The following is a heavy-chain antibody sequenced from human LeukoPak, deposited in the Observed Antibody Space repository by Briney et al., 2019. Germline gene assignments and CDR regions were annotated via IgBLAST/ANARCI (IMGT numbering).Heavy chain of an antibody. Sequence: SETLSFTCAVYGESVSGYYWSWMCQPPGKGLEWIGQINHSGGTNYNPSLKSRVTISVDTSKNQFSLMLKFVTAADTAVYYCARHAHHSNYGANDYWGQGTLVTVSS. J-gene: IGHJ4*02. V-gene: IGHV4-34*01. D-gene: IGHD4-11*01. CDR2: INHSGGT. CDR1: GESVSGYY. CDR3: ARHAHHSNYGANDY.